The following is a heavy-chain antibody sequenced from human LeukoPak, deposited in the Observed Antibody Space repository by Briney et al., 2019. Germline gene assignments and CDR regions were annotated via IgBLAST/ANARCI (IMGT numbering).Heavy chain of an antibody. V-gene: IGHV3-30*18. Sequence: PGGSLRLSCAASGFTFSSYGMHWVRQAPGKGLEWVAVISYDGSNKYYADSVKGRFTISGDNSKNTLYLQMNSLRAEDTAVYYCAKGGYEYSYGYDYYYGMDVWGQGTTVTVSS. CDR2: ISYDGSNK. J-gene: IGHJ6*02. CDR1: GFTFSSYG. D-gene: IGHD5-18*01. CDR3: AKGGYEYSYGYDYYYGMDV.